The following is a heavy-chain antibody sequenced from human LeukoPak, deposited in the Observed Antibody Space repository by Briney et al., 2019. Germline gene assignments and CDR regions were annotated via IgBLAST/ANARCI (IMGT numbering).Heavy chain of an antibody. CDR3: ARNGGYGKFDY. J-gene: IGHJ4*02. CDR2: IDHSGST. V-gene: IGHV4-38-2*01. D-gene: IGHD1-26*01. Sequence: PSETLSLTCAVSGYSISSVYLWGWLRRPPGKGLEWIGTIDHSGSTYYNPSLKSRVTMSVDTSKNQFSLNLSSVTAADTAFYYCARNGGYGKFDYWGQGTLVTVSS. CDR1: GYSISSVYL.